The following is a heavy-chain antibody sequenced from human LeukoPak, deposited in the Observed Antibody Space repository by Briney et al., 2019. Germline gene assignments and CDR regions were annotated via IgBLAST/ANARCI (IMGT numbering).Heavy chain of an antibody. J-gene: IGHJ4*02. CDR2: INPNSGGT. Sequence: ASVKVSCKASGYTFTGYYMHWVRQAPGQGLEWMGWINPNSGGTNYAQKFQDRVTITRDTSASTAYMELSSLRSEDTAVYYCARDVVGYSYGSNFDYWGQGTLVTVSS. V-gene: IGHV1-2*02. CDR3: ARDVVGYSYGSNFDY. D-gene: IGHD5-18*01. CDR1: GYTFTGYY.